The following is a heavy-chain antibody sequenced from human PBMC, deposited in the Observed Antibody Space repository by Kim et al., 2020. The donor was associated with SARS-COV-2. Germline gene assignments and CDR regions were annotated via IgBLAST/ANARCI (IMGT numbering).Heavy chain of an antibody. J-gene: IGHJ4*02. V-gene: IGHV3-66*01. CDR2: GNT. Sequence: GNTRYADSVKGRFTISRDNSKNTLYLQMNSLRAEDTAVYYCARGYSSSHYWGQGTLVTVSS. CDR3: ARGYSSSHY. D-gene: IGHD6-13*01.